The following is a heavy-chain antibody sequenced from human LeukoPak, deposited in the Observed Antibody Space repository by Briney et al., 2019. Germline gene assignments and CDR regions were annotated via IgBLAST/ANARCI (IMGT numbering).Heavy chain of an antibody. V-gene: IGHV3-66*01. CDR2: IYSGGST. CDR3: ARGFVWGSYRPYYYGMDV. Sequence: GGSLRLSCAASGFTVSSNYMSWVRQAPGKGLEWVSVIYSGGSTYYADSVKGRFTISRDNSKNTLYLQMNSLRAEDTAVYYCARGFVWGSYRPYYYGMDVWGQGTTVTVSS. D-gene: IGHD3-16*02. CDR1: GFTVSSNY. J-gene: IGHJ6*02.